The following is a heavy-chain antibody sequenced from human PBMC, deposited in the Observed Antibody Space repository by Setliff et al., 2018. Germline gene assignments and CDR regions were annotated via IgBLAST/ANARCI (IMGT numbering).Heavy chain of an antibody. J-gene: IGHJ4*02. CDR1: GYTFTNYG. CDR3: ARINFYVSSGHYYAPDY. V-gene: IGHV1-18*01. Sequence: ASVKVSCKTSGYTFTNYGITWVRQAPGQGLEWMGWINNYNTNTNYVQKLQGRVAMTTDTSTSTAYMELRSLRSDDSAVYYCARINFYVSSGHYYAPDYWGQGTLVTVSS. CDR2: INNYNTNT. D-gene: IGHD3-22*01.